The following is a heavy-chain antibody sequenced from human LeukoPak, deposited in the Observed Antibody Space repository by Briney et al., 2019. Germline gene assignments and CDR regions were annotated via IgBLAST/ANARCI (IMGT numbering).Heavy chain of an antibody. CDR2: INAGNGNT. CDR1: GYTFTSYA. CDR3: ARVYGETNYYYYGMDV. Sequence: ASVKVSCKASGYTFTSYAMHWVRQAPGQRLEWMGWINAGNGNTKYSQKFQGRVTITRDTSASTAYMELSSLRSEDTAVYYYARVYGETNYYYYGMDVWGQGTTVTVSS. V-gene: IGHV1-3*01. D-gene: IGHD4-17*01. J-gene: IGHJ6*02.